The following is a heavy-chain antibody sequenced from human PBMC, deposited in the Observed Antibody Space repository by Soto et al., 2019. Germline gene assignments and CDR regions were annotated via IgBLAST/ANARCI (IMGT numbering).Heavy chain of an antibody. CDR1: GYTFTSYY. CDR3: VRRGNSYGPYYGMDV. D-gene: IGHD5-18*01. J-gene: IGHJ6*02. CDR2: INPSGGST. V-gene: IGHV1-46*01. Sequence: GASVKVSCKASGYTFTSYYVHWVRQAPGQGLEWMGIINPSGGSTNYPQKFQGRVTMTRDTSTSTVYMELSSLRSEDMAVYYCVRRGNSYGPYYGMDVWGQGTTVTVSS.